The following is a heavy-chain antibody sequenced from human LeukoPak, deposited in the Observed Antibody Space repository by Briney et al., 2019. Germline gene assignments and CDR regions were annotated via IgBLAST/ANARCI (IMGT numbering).Heavy chain of an antibody. Sequence: GGSLRPSCAASGFTFSSYGMHWVRQAPGKGLEWVAVISYDGSNKYYADSVKGRFTISRDNSKNTLYLQMNSLRAEDTAAYYCARVISGSYFDYYFDYWGQGTLVTVSS. V-gene: IGHV3-30*03. CDR1: GFTFSSYG. D-gene: IGHD1-26*01. CDR3: ARVISGSYFDYYFDY. J-gene: IGHJ4*02. CDR2: ISYDGSNK.